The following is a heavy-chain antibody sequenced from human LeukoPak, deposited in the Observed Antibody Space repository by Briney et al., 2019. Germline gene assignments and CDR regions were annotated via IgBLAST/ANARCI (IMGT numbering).Heavy chain of an antibody. J-gene: IGHJ6*03. V-gene: IGHV3-7*01. CDR3: ARDSSYYYDSSGSPEPYYMDV. CDR2: IKQDGSEK. D-gene: IGHD3-22*01. Sequence: GGSLRLSCAASGFTFSTYWMNWVRQAPGKGLEWVANIKQDGSEKYYVDSVKGRFTISRDNAKNSLYLQMNSLRAEDTAVYYCARDSSYYYDSSGSPEPYYMDVWGKGTTVTVSS. CDR1: GFTFSTYW.